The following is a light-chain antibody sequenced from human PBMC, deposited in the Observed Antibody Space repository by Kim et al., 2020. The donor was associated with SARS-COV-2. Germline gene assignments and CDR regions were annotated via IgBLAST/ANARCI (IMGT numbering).Light chain of an antibody. CDR3: QQYNNWPSYS. J-gene: IGKJ2*03. CDR2: GAS. CDR1: PSVSSS. Sequence: VAPEESAPLTCRASPSVSSSLAWYQQTPGQAPRLLIYGASTRATGIPARFSGRGSGTEFTLTISSLQSEDYAVYYCQQYNNWPSYSFGQGPKLEI. V-gene: IGKV3-15*01.